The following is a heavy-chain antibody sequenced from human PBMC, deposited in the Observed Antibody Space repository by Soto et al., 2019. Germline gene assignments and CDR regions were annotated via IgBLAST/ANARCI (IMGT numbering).Heavy chain of an antibody. Sequence: ETLRLSCAASGFTFSSYWMHWVRQAPGKGLVWVSRINSDGSSTSYADSVKGRFTISRDNAKNTLYLQMNSLRAEDTAVYYCASSLPRRGYSYGGDSFDIWGQGTMVTVSS. CDR3: ASSLPRRGYSYGGDSFDI. CDR2: INSDGSST. D-gene: IGHD5-18*01. J-gene: IGHJ3*02. V-gene: IGHV3-74*01. CDR1: GFTFSSYW.